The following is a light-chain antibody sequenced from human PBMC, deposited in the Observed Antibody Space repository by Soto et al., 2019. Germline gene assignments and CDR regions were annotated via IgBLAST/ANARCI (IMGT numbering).Light chain of an antibody. Sequence: EIVVTQSPGTLSLSPGDRATLSCRTSQTISNFHLAWYQQKPGRSPRVLIYGTSTRATGGIADRFSGSGSGTDFTLTISRLEPEDFAVYYCQYYGSSITFGGGTTVEIK. CDR3: QYYGSSIT. CDR1: QTISNFH. CDR2: GTS. V-gene: IGKV3-20*01. J-gene: IGKJ4*01.